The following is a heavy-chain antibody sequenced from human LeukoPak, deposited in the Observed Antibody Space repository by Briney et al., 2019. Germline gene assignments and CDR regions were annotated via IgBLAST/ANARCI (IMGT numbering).Heavy chain of an antibody. D-gene: IGHD2-15*01. CDR2: IIPIFGTA. J-gene: IGHJ4*02. Sequence: SVKVSCKASGGTFSSYAISWVRQAPGQGLEWMGGIIPIFGTANYAQKFQGRVTITADESTSTAYMELSSLRSEDTAVYYCARGYCSGGSCYRYFDYWGQGTLVTVSS. CDR1: GGTFSSYA. CDR3: ARGYCSGGSCYRYFDY. V-gene: IGHV1-69*13.